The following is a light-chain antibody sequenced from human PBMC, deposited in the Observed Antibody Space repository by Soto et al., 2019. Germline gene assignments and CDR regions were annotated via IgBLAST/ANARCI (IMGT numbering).Light chain of an antibody. CDR3: QHYGRSPIT. CDR2: GAS. J-gene: IGKJ5*01. CDR1: QSVNSR. Sequence: EIVFTQSPGTLSLSPGERATLSCRASQSVNSRLAWYQHKPGQAPRLLISGASSRATGIPDRFSGSGSATDFTLTISRLEPEDFALYYCQHYGRSPITFGQGTRLEI. V-gene: IGKV3-20*01.